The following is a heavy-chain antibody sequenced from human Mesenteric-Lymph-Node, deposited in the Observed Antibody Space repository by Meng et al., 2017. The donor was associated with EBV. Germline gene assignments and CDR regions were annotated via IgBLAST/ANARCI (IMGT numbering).Heavy chain of an antibody. CDR2: IYHNGIT. D-gene: IGHD5/OR15-5a*01. CDR1: GRSISSSIW. Sequence: PWCGPGLVTPSGTLSLSCDVSGRSISSSIWWSWVRQPPGRGLEWIGEIYHNGITNYNPSLMSRVTISLDTSRNQFFLNLGSVTAADTAVYYCARDVWYFDSWGQGTLVTVSS. J-gene: IGHJ4*02. V-gene: IGHV4-4*02. CDR3: ARDVWYFDS.